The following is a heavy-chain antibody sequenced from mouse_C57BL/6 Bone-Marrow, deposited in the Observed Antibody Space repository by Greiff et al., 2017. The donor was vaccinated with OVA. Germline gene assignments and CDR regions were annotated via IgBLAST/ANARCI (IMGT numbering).Heavy chain of an antibody. Sequence: QVQLKQSGAELARPGASVKLSCKASGYTFTSYGISWVKQRTGQGLEWIGEIYPRSGNTYYNEKFKGKATLTADKSASTAYMELRSLTSEDSAVYFCARYRWLLRPFGYWGQGTTLTVSS. CDR2: IYPRSGNT. J-gene: IGHJ2*01. CDR3: ARYRWLLRPFGY. CDR1: GYTFTSYG. D-gene: IGHD2-3*01. V-gene: IGHV1-81*01.